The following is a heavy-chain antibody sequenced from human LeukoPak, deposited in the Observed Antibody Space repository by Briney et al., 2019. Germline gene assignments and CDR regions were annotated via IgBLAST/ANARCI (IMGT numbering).Heavy chain of an antibody. V-gene: IGHV4-61*02. Sequence: SQTLSLTCTVSGGSISSGSYYWSWIRQPAGKGLEWIGRIYTSGSTNYNPSLKSRVTISVDTSKNQFSLKLSSVTAADTAVYYCARDGDTVVVSAAIWGQGTLVTVSS. CDR1: GGSISSGSYY. J-gene: IGHJ4*02. CDR2: IYTSGST. D-gene: IGHD2-2*01. CDR3: ARDGDTVVVSAAI.